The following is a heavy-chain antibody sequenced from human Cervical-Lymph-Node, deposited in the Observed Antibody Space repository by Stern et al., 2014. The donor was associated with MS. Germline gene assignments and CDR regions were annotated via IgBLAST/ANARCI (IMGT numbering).Heavy chain of an antibody. V-gene: IGHV4-4*07. CDR3: ARSSYYDNSGYYN. Sequence: QVQLVESGPGLVKPSETLSLTCTVSGASITSYYWSWIRQPAGKGLEWIGRTYSSGSANYNPSLKSRVTMSVDTSNNQFSLKLSSVTAADTAVYYCARSSYYDNSGYYNWGQGTLVTVSS. J-gene: IGHJ4*02. CDR2: TYSSGSA. D-gene: IGHD3-22*01. CDR1: GASITSYY.